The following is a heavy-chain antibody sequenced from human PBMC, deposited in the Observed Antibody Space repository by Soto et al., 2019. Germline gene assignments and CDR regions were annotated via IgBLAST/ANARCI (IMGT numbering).Heavy chain of an antibody. J-gene: IGHJ3*02. CDR3: VRDDKWAFDI. CDR2: ISVGRGSI. V-gene: IGHV3-48*02. D-gene: IGHD1-26*01. Sequence: EAHLVESGGGLVQPGRSRRLSCAASGFTFSSYAFNWVRQAPGKGLEWISYISVGRGSIFYADSVKGRFTISRDDAQNSLYLQMNTLRDEDTAIYFCVRDDKWAFDIWGQGTTVIVSS. CDR1: GFTFSSYA.